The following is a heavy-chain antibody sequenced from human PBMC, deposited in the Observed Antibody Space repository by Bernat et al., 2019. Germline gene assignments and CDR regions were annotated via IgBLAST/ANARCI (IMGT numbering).Heavy chain of an antibody. J-gene: IGHJ4*02. V-gene: IGHV3-23*01. CDR3: AKNKKDLDY. Sequence: EVQLLESGGGLVQPGGSLTLSCAASGFTFSNYGMSWVRQAPGKGLEWVSGLSGTGGSTNYADPVKGRFAIARENSKSTIYLQMNSLRAEDTALYYCAKNKKDLDYWGQGTLVTVSS. D-gene: IGHD1/OR15-1a*01. CDR1: GFTFSNYG. CDR2: LSGTGGST.